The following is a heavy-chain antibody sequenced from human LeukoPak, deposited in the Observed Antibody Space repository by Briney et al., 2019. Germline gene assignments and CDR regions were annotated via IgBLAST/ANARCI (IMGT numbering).Heavy chain of an antibody. CDR1: GYTFTGYY. D-gene: IGHD3-22*01. V-gene: IGHV1-2*06. J-gene: IGHJ4*02. CDR2: INPNSGGT. CDR3: ARGEYYYDSSGYSFDY. Sequence: ASVKVSCKASGYTFTGYYMHWVRQAPGQGLEWMGRINPNSGGTNYAQKFRGRVTMTRDTSISTAYMELSRLRSDDTAVYYCARGEYYYDSSGYSFDYWGQGTLVTVSS.